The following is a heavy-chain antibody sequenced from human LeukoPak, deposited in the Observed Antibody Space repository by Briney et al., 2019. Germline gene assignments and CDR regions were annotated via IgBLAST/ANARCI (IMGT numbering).Heavy chain of an antibody. V-gene: IGHV3-9*03. CDR3: AKDYRSSSWYYFDY. D-gene: IGHD6-13*01. CDR1: GFTFDDYA. Sequence: GGSLRLSCAASGFTFDDYAMHWVRQAPGKGLEWVSGISWNSGSIGYADSAKGRFTISRDNAKNSLYLQMNSLRAEGMALYYCAKDYRSSSWYYFDYWGQGTLVTVSS. J-gene: IGHJ4*02. CDR2: ISWNSGSI.